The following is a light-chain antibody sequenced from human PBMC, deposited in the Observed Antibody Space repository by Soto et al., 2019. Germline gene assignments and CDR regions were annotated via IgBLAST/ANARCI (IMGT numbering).Light chain of an antibody. V-gene: IGKV1-39*01. CDR2: AAS. CDR3: QHSYSSPYT. CDR1: QTISSS. Sequence: IQMTQSPSSLSASVGGRVTITCRASQTISSSLNWYQQTPGRAPALLISAASTLQSGVPSRFSGSGSGTDFTLTISSLQPEDFATSYCQHSYSSPYTLGQGTKLEIK. J-gene: IGKJ2*01.